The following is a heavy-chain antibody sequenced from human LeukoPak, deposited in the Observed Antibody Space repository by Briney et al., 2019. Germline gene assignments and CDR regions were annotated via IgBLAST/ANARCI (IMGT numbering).Heavy chain of an antibody. CDR1: GYPFITYW. CDR3: ARPDDYGGKPAAFNI. D-gene: IGHD4-23*01. V-gene: IGHV5-51*01. Sequence: GESLKISCKGSGYPFITYWIGWVRQMPGKGLEWMGIIYPGDSNARYSPSFQGQVTISADKSINTAYLQWSSLKASDTAMYYCARPDDYGGKPAAFNIWGHGTMVTVSS. CDR2: IYPGDSNA. J-gene: IGHJ3*02.